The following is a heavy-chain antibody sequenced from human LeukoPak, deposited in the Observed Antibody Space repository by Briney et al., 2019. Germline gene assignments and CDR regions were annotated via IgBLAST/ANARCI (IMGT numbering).Heavy chain of an antibody. V-gene: IGHV3-23*01. Sequence: GGSLRLSCAASGFTFNHFGMNWVRQAPGKGLEWVSYIGGGRGDDIHYADSVKGRFTISRDNSKNTLYLQMNSLRAEDTAVYYCAKGLDYVWGSYRYTGGFYFDYWGQGTLVTVSS. CDR3: AKGLDYVWGSYRYTGGFYFDY. CDR2: IGGGRGDDI. J-gene: IGHJ4*02. D-gene: IGHD3-16*02. CDR1: GFTFNHFG.